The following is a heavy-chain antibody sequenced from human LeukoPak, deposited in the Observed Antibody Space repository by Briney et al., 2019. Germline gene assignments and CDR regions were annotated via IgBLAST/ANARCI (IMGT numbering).Heavy chain of an antibody. V-gene: IGHV1-2*02. Sequence: ASVKVSCKASGYTFTGYYMHWVRQAPGQGLEWMGWINPNSGGTNYAQKFQGRVTMTRDTSTSTAYMELRSLRSDDTAVYYCARALAVAGFDYWGQGTLVTVSS. CDR3: ARALAVAGFDY. CDR1: GYTFTGYY. CDR2: INPNSGGT. J-gene: IGHJ4*02. D-gene: IGHD6-19*01.